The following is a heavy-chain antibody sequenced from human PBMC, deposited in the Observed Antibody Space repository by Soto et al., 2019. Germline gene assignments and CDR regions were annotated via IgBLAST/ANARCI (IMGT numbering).Heavy chain of an antibody. CDR3: ARVTYSSSWYGHFDY. D-gene: IGHD6-13*01. J-gene: IGHJ4*02. CDR1: GYSFTSYW. CDR2: IYPGDSDT. Sequence: GESLKISCKGSGYSFTSYWIGWVRQMPGKGLEWMGIIYPGDSDTRYSPSFQGQVTLSADKSISTAYLQWSSLKASDTAMYYCARVTYSSSWYGHFDYWGQGTLVTVSS. V-gene: IGHV5-51*01.